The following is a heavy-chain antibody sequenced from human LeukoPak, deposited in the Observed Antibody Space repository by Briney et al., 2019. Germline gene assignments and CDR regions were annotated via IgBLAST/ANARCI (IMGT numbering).Heavy chain of an antibody. CDR2: ITTSGDVT. D-gene: IGHD3-22*01. J-gene: IGHJ4*02. CDR3: ARARRGYYYDK. Sequence: GGSLRLSCSASGFTFSSYAMSWVRQAPGKGLEWVSSITTSGDVTHNTDSVKGRFSISRDNSKNTHYLQMNSLRAEDTAIYYCARARRGYYYDKWGQGTLVTVSS. CDR1: GFTFSSYA. V-gene: IGHV3-23*01.